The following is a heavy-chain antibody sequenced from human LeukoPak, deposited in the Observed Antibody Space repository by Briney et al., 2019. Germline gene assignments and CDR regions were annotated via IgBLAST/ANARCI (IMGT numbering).Heavy chain of an antibody. CDR3: AKDIAAALPSYGVDV. Sequence: GGSLRLSCAASGFTFSSYAMHWVRQAPGKGLEWVAVISYDESNKYYADSVKGRFTISRDNSKNTLYPQMNSLRAEDTAVYYCAKDIAAALPSYGVDVWGQGTTVTVSS. V-gene: IGHV3-30*04. J-gene: IGHJ6*02. CDR2: ISYDESNK. CDR1: GFTFSSYA. D-gene: IGHD6-13*01.